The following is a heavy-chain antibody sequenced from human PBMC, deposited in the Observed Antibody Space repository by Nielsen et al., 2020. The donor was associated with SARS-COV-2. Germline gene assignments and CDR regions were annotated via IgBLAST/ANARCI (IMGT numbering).Heavy chain of an antibody. J-gene: IGHJ4*02. CDR1: GFTFSSFH. Sequence: GESLKISCAASGFTFSSFHMHWVRQVPGTGLVWVSRINSDGSGATYADSVKGRFTISRDNAKKTLYLQMTSLRAEDTAVYYCVRSRYYGPTSYFDYWGQGTLVTVPS. CDR2: INSDGSGA. CDR3: VRSRYYGPTSYFDY. D-gene: IGHD3-22*01. V-gene: IGHV3-74*01.